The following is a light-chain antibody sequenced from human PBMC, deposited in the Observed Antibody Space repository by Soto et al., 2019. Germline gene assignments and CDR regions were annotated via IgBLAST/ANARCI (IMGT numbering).Light chain of an antibody. CDR1: QSVRSSY. CDR3: QQHGTSPRT. Sequence: EIVLTQSPGTLYLSPGERATLSCRARQSVRSSYLAWYQQKPGQAPRLLTYGTSSRPTGIPDRFSGSGSGADFTLTIIRQEPEDFAVYYCQQHGTSPRTFGQGTKVEIK. CDR2: GTS. V-gene: IGKV3-20*01. J-gene: IGKJ1*01.